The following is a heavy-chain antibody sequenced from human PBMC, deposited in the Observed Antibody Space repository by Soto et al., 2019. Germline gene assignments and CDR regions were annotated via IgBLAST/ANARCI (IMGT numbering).Heavy chain of an antibody. V-gene: IGHV4-34*01. CDR3: ARAQSIRGVIIVPYYCDY. CDR1: GGSFSGYY. Sequence: QAQLQQWGAGLLKPSETLSLTCAAYGGSFSGYYWSWIRQPPGKGLAWSGEINHSGSTNYNPSLKSRVTISVDTSKTQFSLKLSSVTAADTAVYYCARAQSIRGVIIVPYYCDYWGQGTLVTVSS. J-gene: IGHJ4*02. D-gene: IGHD3-10*01. CDR2: INHSGST.